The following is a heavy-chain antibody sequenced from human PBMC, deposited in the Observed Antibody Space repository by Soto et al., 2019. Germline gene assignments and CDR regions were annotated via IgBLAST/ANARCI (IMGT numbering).Heavy chain of an antibody. V-gene: IGHV4-4*07. CDR3: ARLLLQQPWYFHY. CDR2: IYTSGIT. CDR1: GGSISSYY. J-gene: IGHJ4*02. D-gene: IGHD4-4*01. Sequence: SETLSLTXTVSGGSISSYYWSWIRQPAGKGLEWIGRIYTSGITSYNPSLKSRVTMSVDTSKNQFSLRVTSVTAADTGVYYCARLLLQQPWYFHYWGQGTLVTVSS.